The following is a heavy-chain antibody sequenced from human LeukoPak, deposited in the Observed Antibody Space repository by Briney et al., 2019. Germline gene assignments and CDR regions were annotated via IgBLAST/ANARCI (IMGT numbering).Heavy chain of an antibody. CDR3: ARGLLGLLLKEFDY. CDR1: GGSISSSSYY. J-gene: IGHJ4*02. Sequence: PSETLSLTCTVSGGSISSSSYYWGWIRQPPGKGLEWIGSIYYSGSTYYNPSLKSRVTISVDTSKNQFSLKLSSVTAADTAVYYCARGLLGLLLKEFDYWGQGTLVTVSS. CDR2: IYYSGST. V-gene: IGHV4-39*07. D-gene: IGHD3-22*01.